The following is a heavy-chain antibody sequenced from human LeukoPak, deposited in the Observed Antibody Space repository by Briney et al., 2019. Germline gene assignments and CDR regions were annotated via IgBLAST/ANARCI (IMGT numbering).Heavy chain of an antibody. CDR2: VNHSGST. Sequence: PSETLSLTCAVYGGSFSGYYWRWIRQRPGKGLEWIGEVNHSGSTNYNPSLKSRVTISVDTSKNQFSLKLSSVTAADTAVYYCARGRIAVAAPADYWGQGTLVTASS. CDR1: GGSFSGYY. V-gene: IGHV4-34*01. J-gene: IGHJ4*02. CDR3: ARGRIAVAAPADY. D-gene: IGHD6-19*01.